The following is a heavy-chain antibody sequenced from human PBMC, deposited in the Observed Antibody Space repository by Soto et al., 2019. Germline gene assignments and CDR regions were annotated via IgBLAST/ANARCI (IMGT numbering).Heavy chain of an antibody. V-gene: IGHV4-34*01. Sequence: SETLSLTCAVYGGSFSGYYWSWIRQPPGKGLEWIGEINHSGSTNYNPSLKSRVTISVDTSKNQFSLKLSSVTAADTAVYYCARGYRRIGVVTAIRMNSYFDYWGQGTLVTVSS. CDR3: ARGYRRIGVVTAIRMNSYFDY. CDR2: INHSGST. CDR1: GGSFSGYY. D-gene: IGHD2-21*02. J-gene: IGHJ4*02.